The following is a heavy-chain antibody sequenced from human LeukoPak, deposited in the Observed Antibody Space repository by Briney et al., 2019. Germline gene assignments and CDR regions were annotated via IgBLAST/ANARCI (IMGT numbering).Heavy chain of an antibody. D-gene: IGHD4-17*01. V-gene: IGHV4-39*07. CDR3: ANPARDFADSGAITG. Sequence: SETLSLTCTVSGGFISRNSFYWGWIRQPPGKGLEWIGEINHSGITNYNPSLKSRVTISADTSKNQFSLKLTSVTAADTAVYYCANPARDFADSGAITGWGQGTLVTVSS. CDR1: GGFISRNSFY. CDR2: INHSGIT. J-gene: IGHJ4*02.